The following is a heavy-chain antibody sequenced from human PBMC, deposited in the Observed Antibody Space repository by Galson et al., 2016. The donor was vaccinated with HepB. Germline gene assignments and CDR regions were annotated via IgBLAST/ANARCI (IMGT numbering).Heavy chain of an antibody. CDR1: GFTFNSYA. Sequence: SLRLSCAASGFTFNSYAMNWVRQAPGKGLEWVSAISGSGGSTYYADSVKGRFTISRVHSKNTLYLQMNSLRAEDTAVYYCANRPVGSGSFDYWGQGTLVTVSS. V-gene: IGHV3-23*01. CDR3: ANRPVGSGSFDY. D-gene: IGHD6-19*01. J-gene: IGHJ4*02. CDR2: ISGSGGST.